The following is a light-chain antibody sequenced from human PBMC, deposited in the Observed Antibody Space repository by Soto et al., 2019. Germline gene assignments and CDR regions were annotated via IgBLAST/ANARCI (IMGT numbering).Light chain of an antibody. CDR3: QQTYSNLWT. J-gene: IGKJ1*01. V-gene: IGKV1-5*03. CDR2: KAS. Sequence: DIQMTQSPSTLSASEGDRVTITCRASRSITTWLAWYQQKPGRAPKLLVYKASTLATGVPSRFSGRGSGTDFILTINNLQREDFADYFCQQTYSNLWTFGQGTKVDI. CDR1: RSITTW.